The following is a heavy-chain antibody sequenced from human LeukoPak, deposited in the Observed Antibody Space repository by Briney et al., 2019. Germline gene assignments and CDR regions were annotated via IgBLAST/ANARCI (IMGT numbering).Heavy chain of an antibody. CDR1: GFTFSSYG. Sequence: GGSLRLSCAASGFTFSSYGMSWVRQAPGKGLEWVSSINGRGGSTYYADSVKGRFTISRDNSKNTLYLQMNSLRADDTAVYYCAKYYDSSRVADALDIWGQGTIVTVSS. CDR3: AKYYDSSRVADALDI. J-gene: IGHJ3*02. V-gene: IGHV3-23*01. CDR2: INGRGGST. D-gene: IGHD3-22*01.